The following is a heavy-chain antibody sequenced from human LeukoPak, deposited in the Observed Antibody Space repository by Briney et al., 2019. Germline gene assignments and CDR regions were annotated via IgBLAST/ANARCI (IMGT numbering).Heavy chain of an antibody. J-gene: IGHJ4*02. CDR1: GYAFIGYY. D-gene: IGHD3-9*01. CDR2: INPSGGRT. Sequence: ASVKVSCKASGYAFIGYYMHWVRQAPGQGPEWMGVINPSGGRTTSYAQKIQGRVTMTRDTSMSTVNMELSSLRSEDTAVYYCARGTLRYFDFWGQGTLVTVSS. CDR3: ARGTLRYFDF. V-gene: IGHV1-46*01.